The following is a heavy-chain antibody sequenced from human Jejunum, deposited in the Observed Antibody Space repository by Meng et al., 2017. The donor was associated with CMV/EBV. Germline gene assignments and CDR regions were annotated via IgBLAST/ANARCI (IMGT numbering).Heavy chain of an antibody. V-gene: IGHV3-72*01. Sequence: ASGFSFSDHYMDWVRHTPLKGLEWVARIRSKVNSHTTEYAASVKGRFTISRDDAKSSMYLQMNGLRNEDTAVYYCVGGLEGFIHNFWGQGTLVTVSS. CDR2: IRSKVNSHTT. D-gene: IGHD1-1*01. J-gene: IGHJ4*02. CDR1: GFSFSDHY. CDR3: VGGLEGFIHNF.